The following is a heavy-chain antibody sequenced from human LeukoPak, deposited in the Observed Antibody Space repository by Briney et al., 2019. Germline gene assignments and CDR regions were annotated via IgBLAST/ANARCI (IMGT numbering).Heavy chain of an antibody. J-gene: IGHJ4*02. CDR1: GFTFDDYA. CDR2: INWNSGNI. Sequence: PGGSLRLSCAASGFTFDDYAMHWVRQAPGKGLEWVSGINWNSGNIDYADSVKGRFTISRDNAKNSLYLQMNSLRAEDTAVYYCAREDASSWDYWGQGILVTVSS. D-gene: IGHD6-13*01. V-gene: IGHV3-9*01. CDR3: AREDASSWDY.